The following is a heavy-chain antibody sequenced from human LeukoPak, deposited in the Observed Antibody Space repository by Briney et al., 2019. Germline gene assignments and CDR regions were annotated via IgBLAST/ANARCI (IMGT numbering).Heavy chain of an antibody. J-gene: IGHJ4*02. CDR2: VNSDGSST. D-gene: IGHD1-1*01. CDR3: ARGGNWNPVDY. V-gene: IGHV3-74*01. Sequence: GGSLRLSCAVSGFTFSSYWMHWVRQAPGKGLVWVSRVNSDGSSTTYADSVKGRFTISRDNAKNTLYLQMNSLRAEDTAVYYCARGGNWNPVDYWGQGTLVTVSS. CDR1: GFTFSSYW.